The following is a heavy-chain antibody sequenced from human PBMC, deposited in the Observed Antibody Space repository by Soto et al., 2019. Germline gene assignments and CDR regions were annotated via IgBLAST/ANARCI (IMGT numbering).Heavy chain of an antibody. J-gene: IGHJ6*02. CDR2: IWYDGSNK. V-gene: IGHV3-33*01. CDR3: ARGAGANPPTAMDV. Sequence: GGFLRLSCAASGVTFIHYAMHWVRQAPGKGLDWVAIIWYDGSNKYYADSVKGRFTISRDNSKNTLYLQMNSLRAEDTAVYYCARGAGANPPTAMDVWGQGTTVTVSS. D-gene: IGHD1-26*01. CDR1: GVTFIHYA.